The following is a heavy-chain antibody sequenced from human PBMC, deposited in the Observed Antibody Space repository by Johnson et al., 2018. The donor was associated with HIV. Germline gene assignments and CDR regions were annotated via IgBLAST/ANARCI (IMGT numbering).Heavy chain of an antibody. CDR3: ARSGPNWAFDF. Sequence: VQLVESGGGLVQPGGSLILSCAASGFTFSRYWMHWVRQAPGKGLVWVSRISSDGTDTYYADSVKGRFTISRDNARNTMFVQMKSLGAEDTAVYYCARSGPNWAFDFWGQGTMVTVSS. CDR1: GFTFSRYW. V-gene: IGHV3-74*01. J-gene: IGHJ3*01. CDR2: ISSDGTDT. D-gene: IGHD1-1*01.